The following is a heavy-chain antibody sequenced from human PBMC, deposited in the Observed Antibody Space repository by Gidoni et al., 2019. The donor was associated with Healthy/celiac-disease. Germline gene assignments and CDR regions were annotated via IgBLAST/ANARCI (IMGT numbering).Heavy chain of an antibody. CDR2: IRSKAYGGTT. V-gene: IGHV3-49*05. J-gene: IGHJ6*03. CDR3: TRDNWNYVGAYYYYYMDV. D-gene: IGHD1-7*01. CDR1: GFTLGDYA. Sequence: EVQLVASGGGLVKPGRSLRLSCTASGFTLGDYAMSWFRQAPGKGLEWVGFIRSKAYGGTTEYAASVKGRFTISRDDSKSIAYLQMNSLKTEDTAVYYCTRDNWNYVGAYYYYYMDVWGKGTTVTVSS.